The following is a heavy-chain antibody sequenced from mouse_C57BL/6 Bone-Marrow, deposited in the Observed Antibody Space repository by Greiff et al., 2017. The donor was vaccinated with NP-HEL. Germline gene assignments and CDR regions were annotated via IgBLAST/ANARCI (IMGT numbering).Heavy chain of an antibody. CDR3: ERGDYHY. CDR1: GYTFTSYD. J-gene: IGHJ2*01. CDR2: IYPRDGST. Sequence: QVQLKESGPELVKPGASVKLSCKASGYTFTSYDINWVKQRPGQGLEWIGWIYPRDGSTKSNEKFKGKATLTVDTPSSTAYLELQSLTSEDSAVCFCERGDYHYWGQGTTLTVSS. D-gene: IGHD2-4*01. V-gene: IGHV1-85*01.